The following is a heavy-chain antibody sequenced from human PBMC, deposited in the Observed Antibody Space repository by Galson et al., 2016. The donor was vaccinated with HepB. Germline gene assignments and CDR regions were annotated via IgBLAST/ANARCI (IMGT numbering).Heavy chain of an antibody. V-gene: IGHV3-66*01. Sequence: SLRLSCAASGVTVSNNYMTWVRQAPGKGPEWVSIIYSGGQTSYADSVKGRFTISRDNSKNTLSLQMNSLSAEDTAMYYCAKEEHTTGWTYGDFWGQGTPVTVSS. CDR3: AKEEHTTGWTYGDF. CDR1: GVTVSNNY. CDR2: IYSGGQT. J-gene: IGHJ4*02. D-gene: IGHD1-7*01.